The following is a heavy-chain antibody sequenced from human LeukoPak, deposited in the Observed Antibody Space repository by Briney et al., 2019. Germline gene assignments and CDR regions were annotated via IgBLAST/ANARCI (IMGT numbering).Heavy chain of an antibody. CDR3: AKYGYGDRSVEDY. D-gene: IGHD3-10*01. CDR2: ISYDGSNK. Sequence: GGSLRLSCAASGFTFSSYGMHWVRQAPGKGLEGVAVISYDGSNKYYADSVKGRFTISRDNSKNTLYLQMNSLRAEDTAVYYCAKYGYGDRSVEDYWGQGTLVTVSS. J-gene: IGHJ4*02. V-gene: IGHV3-30*18. CDR1: GFTFSSYG.